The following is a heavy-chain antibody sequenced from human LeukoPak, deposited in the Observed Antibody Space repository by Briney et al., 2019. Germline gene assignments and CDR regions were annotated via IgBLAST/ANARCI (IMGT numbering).Heavy chain of an antibody. J-gene: IGHJ4*02. CDR3: AKGASSSVYDMLDY. Sequence: GGSLRLSCAASGITFSTYAMTWVHQAPGKGLEWVSAISGSDGSTYYADSVKGRFTISRDNSKNTLYLQMNSLRADDTAVYYCAKGASSSVYDMLDYWGQGTLVTVSS. CDR2: ISGSDGST. CDR1: GITFSTYA. D-gene: IGHD5/OR15-5a*01. V-gene: IGHV3-23*01.